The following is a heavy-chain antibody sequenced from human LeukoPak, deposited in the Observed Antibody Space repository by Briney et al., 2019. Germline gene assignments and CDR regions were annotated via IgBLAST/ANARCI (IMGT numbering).Heavy chain of an antibody. V-gene: IGHV3-23*01. CDR2: ISRGAGTT. Sequence: GGSLRLSCAASVFTFSGYSMDWVRQAPWKGLEWIFSISRGAGTTYYAASVKGRFAISGDHSKNTVYLQMNSLRAEDTAVYYCASPNYDILTGYSYSYGMDVWGQGTTVTVSS. CDR1: VFTFSGYS. J-gene: IGHJ6*02. CDR3: ASPNYDILTGYSYSYGMDV. D-gene: IGHD3-9*01.